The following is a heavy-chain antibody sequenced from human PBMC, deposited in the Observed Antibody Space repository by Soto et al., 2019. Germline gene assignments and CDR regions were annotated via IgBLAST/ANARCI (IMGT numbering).Heavy chain of an antibody. V-gene: IGHV3-23*01. CDR3: AKMTAAAPHGGFDY. CDR1: GFTFSSYA. CDR2: ISGSGGST. J-gene: IGHJ4*02. Sequence: EVQLLESGGGLVQPGGSLRLSCAASGFTFSSYAMSWVRQAPWKGLEWVSAISGSGGSTYYADSVKGRFTISRDNSKNTLYLHMNSLRAEDTAVYYCAKMTAAAPHGGFDYWGQGTLVTVSS. D-gene: IGHD6-13*01.